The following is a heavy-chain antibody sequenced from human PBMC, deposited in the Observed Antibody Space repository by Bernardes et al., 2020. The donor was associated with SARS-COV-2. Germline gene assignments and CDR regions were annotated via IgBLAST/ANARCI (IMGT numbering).Heavy chain of an antibody. CDR3: ARSPTGGQSVRDGFDI. D-gene: IGHD2-8*02. CDR1: GFPFSRSW. J-gene: IGHJ3*02. V-gene: IGHV3-74*01. Sequence: GGSLRLSCAASGFPFSRSWMHWVRQAPGKGLVWVSRINIDGSGTNYVDSVKGRFSISRDNAKSTVDLQMNSLRGDDTAVYFCARSPTGGQSVRDGFDIWGQGTMVTVSS. CDR2: INIDGSGT.